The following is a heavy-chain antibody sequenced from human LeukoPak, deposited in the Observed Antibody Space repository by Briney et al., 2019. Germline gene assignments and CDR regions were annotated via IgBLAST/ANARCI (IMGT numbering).Heavy chain of an antibody. CDR3: ARDQYFDWLLYNLFDP. V-gene: IGHV1-18*04. Sequence: GASLKVSCKASGYTFTSYGISWVRQAPGQGLEWMGWISAYNGNTNYAQKLQGRVTMTTDTSTSTAYMELRSVRSDDSAVDYCARDQYFDWLLYNLFDPWGQGTLVTVSS. J-gene: IGHJ5*02. CDR1: GYTFTSYG. D-gene: IGHD3-9*01. CDR2: ISAYNGNT.